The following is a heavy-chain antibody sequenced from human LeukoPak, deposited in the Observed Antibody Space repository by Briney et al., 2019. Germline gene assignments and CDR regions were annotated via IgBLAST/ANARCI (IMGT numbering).Heavy chain of an antibody. Sequence: PGGSLRLSCAASGFTFSSYGMHWVRQAPGKRLEWVAFIRYDGSNKYYADSVKGRFTISRDNSKNTLYLQMNSLRAEDTAVYYCALGRDIVVVPDAINTPYFDYWGQGTLVTVSS. CDR2: IRYDGSNK. D-gene: IGHD2-2*01. J-gene: IGHJ4*02. CDR1: GFTFSSYG. CDR3: ALGRDIVVVPDAINTPYFDY. V-gene: IGHV3-30*02.